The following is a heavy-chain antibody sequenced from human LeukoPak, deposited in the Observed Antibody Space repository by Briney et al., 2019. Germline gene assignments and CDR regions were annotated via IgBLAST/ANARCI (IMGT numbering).Heavy chain of an antibody. D-gene: IGHD6-19*01. CDR1: GFTLSSYW. CDR2: INGDGSST. Sequence: GGSLRLSCAASGFTLSSYWMHWVRQAPGKGLVWVSRINGDGSSTPYANSVKGRFTISRVNAKNTLYLQMHSPRADDTAVYYCARGSTSGWPDYFDYWGQGSVVTVSS. CDR3: ARGSTSGWPDYFDY. J-gene: IGHJ4*02. V-gene: IGHV3-74*01.